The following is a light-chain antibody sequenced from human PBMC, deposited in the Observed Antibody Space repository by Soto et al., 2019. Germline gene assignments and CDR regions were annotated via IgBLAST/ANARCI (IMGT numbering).Light chain of an antibody. V-gene: IGLV2-14*01. J-gene: IGLJ2*01. CDR3: SSYTGSTTLSVV. CDR1: SSDVGGYNY. CDR2: GVT. Sequence: QSALTQPASVSGSPGQSITISCTGTSSDVGGYNYVSWYQQHPGKAPKLMIYGVTNRPSGVSNRFSGSKSGNTASLTISGLQAEDEADYYCSSYTGSTTLSVVFGGGTKVTVL.